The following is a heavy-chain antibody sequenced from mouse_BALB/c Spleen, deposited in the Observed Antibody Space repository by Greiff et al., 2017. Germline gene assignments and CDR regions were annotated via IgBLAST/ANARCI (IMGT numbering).Heavy chain of an antibody. V-gene: IGHV1S135*01. CDR3: APYYGYLGRFAY. CDR1: GYSFPDYN. D-gene: IGHD2-14*01. J-gene: IGHJ3*01. CDR2: IDPYNGGT. Sequence: EVQLQESGPELVKPGASVKVSCKASGYSFPDYNMYWVKNSHGKSLEWIGYIDPYNGGTSYNQKFKGKATLTVDQYSSTAFMHLNILSSEDSAVYYCAPYYGYLGRFAYWGQGTLVTVS.